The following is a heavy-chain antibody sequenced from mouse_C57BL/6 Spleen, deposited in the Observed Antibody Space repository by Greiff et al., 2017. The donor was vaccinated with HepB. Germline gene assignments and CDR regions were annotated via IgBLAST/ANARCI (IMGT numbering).Heavy chain of an antibody. V-gene: IGHV1-55*01. D-gene: IGHD1-1*01. CDR2: IYPGSGST. Sequence: QVQLQQPGAELVKPGASVKMSCKASGYTFTSYWLTWVKQRPGQGLEWIGDIYPGSGSTNYNEKFKSKATLTVDTSSSTAYMQLSSLTSEDSAVYYCARDYYYGSSYEDYAMDYWGQGTSVTVSS. CDR3: ARDYYYGSSYEDYAMDY. J-gene: IGHJ4*01. CDR1: GYTFTSYW.